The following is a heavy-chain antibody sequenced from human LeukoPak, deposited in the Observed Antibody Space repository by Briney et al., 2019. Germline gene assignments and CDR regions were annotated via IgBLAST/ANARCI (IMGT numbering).Heavy chain of an antibody. V-gene: IGHV4-34*01. Sequence: SEALSLTCAVYGGSFSGYYWSWIRQPPGKGLEWIGEINHSGSTNYNPSLQSRVAISVDTYKNQFSLKLLSVTAADTAVYYFARGRWLRPYYYTDVWGKGTTVT. CDR1: GGSFSGYY. J-gene: IGHJ6*03. CDR3: ARGRWLRPYYYTDV. D-gene: IGHD5-12*01. CDR2: INHSGST.